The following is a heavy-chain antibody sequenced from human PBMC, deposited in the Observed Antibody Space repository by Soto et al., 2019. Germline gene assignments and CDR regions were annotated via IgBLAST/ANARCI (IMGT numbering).Heavy chain of an antibody. CDR3: ARSPSYYGIDV. CDR1: GFTLRSYA. J-gene: IGHJ6*02. V-gene: IGHV3-30*04. Sequence: QVQLVESGGGVVQPGRYLRISFAASGFTLRSYAMHWVRQAPGKGLEWVAVISYEGSNQYYADSVKGRFTLTRDNSKKTVDLQMNSLRPDDTAVYYCARSPSYYGIDVWGQGTTVTVSS. CDR2: ISYEGSNQ.